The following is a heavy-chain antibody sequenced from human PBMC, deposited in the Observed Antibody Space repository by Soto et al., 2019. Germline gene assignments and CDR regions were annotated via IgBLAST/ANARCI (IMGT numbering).Heavy chain of an antibody. CDR1: GFIFSNFG. CDR2: IGYDGSNE. Sequence: QVQLVESGGGVVQPGRSLRLSCAASGFIFSNFGMHWVRQAPGKGLEWVAVIGYDGSNEYYADSVKGRFTISKDNSKSTLYLQMNSLRAEDTAVYYCARDDIPGIAVSTYGMDVWGQGTTVTVSS. CDR3: ARDDIPGIAVSTYGMDV. J-gene: IGHJ6*02. V-gene: IGHV3-33*01. D-gene: IGHD6-19*01.